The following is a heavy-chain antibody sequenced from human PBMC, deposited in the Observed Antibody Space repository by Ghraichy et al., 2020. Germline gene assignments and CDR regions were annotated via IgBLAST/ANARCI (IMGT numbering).Heavy chain of an antibody. Sequence: GESLNISCAASGFTFSSYSMNWVRQAPGKGLEWVSSISSSSSYTYYADSVKGRFTISRDNAKNSLYLQMNSLRAEDTAVYYCARAHGRGFDYWGQGTLVTVSS. CDR3: ARAHGRGFDY. CDR1: GFTFSSYS. CDR2: ISSSSSYT. J-gene: IGHJ4*02. D-gene: IGHD2-15*01. V-gene: IGHV3-21*01.